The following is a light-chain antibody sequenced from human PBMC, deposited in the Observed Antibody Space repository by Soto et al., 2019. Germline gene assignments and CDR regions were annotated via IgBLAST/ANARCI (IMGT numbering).Light chain of an antibody. CDR3: QSYDSSLSGSGV. CDR2: GDT. V-gene: IGLV1-40*01. CDR1: SSNIGAYYD. Sequence: QSVLTQPPSVSGAPGQRVTISCTGSSSNIGAYYDVHWYQQLPGTAPKLLIYGDTNRPSGVPDRFSGSKSGTSASLAITGLQAEDEADYYCQSYDSSLSGSGVFGGGTKVTVL. J-gene: IGLJ2*01.